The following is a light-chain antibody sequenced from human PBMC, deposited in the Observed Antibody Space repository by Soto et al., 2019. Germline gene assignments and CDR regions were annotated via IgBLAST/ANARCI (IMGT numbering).Light chain of an antibody. CDR3: QVWDYSTVL. CDR1: NIGNKN. CDR2: RDY. J-gene: IGLJ2*01. Sequence: SYELNQPLSVSVALGQTATITCGGTNIGNKNVHWYQQKPGQAPVLVIYRDYNRPSGIPERFSGSNSGNTATLTISRAQAGDEADFYCQVWDYSTVLFGGGTKLTVL. V-gene: IGLV3-9*01.